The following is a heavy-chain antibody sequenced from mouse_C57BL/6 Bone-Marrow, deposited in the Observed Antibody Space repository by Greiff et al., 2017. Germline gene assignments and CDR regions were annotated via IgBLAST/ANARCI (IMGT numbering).Heavy chain of an antibody. Sequence: EVQLQQSGAELVRPGASVKLSCTASGFNIKDSYMHWVKQRPEQSLEWLGRIDPEDGDTEYAPKFPGKATMPADTSSNAAYLQLRSLTSEDTAVYYCTSYYWGQGTTLTVSS. CDR3: TSYY. CDR2: IDPEDGDT. V-gene: IGHV14-1*01. J-gene: IGHJ2*01. CDR1: GFNIKDSY.